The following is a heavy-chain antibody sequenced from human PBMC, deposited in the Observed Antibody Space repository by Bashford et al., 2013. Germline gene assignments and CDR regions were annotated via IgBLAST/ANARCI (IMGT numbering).Heavy chain of an antibody. CDR3: TKGAWLDF. D-gene: IGHD4/OR15-4a*01. CDR1: GFTFSNYA. V-gene: IGHV3-23*01. CDR2: IIGRDGTT. J-gene: IGHJ4*02. Sequence: GGSLRLSCAASGFTFSNYAMTWVRQAPGKGLEWVSVIIGRDGTTRYADSVKGRFTIARDNFKSTLSLHMKSLRAEDTAVYYCTKGAWLDFWGQGTLVTVSS.